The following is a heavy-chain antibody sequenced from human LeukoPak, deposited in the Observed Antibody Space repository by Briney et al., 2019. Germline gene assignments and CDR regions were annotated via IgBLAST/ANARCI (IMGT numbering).Heavy chain of an antibody. CDR2: ISNDESNK. J-gene: IGHJ1*01. V-gene: IGHV3-30*04. Sequence: GGSLRLSCAASGFSFNSYAMHWVRQAPGKGLEWLTFISNDESNKSYADSVKGRFTISRDNSKKMLYLQMNSLKVEDTAVYYCVRDGPFGSTLPEYLHHWGQGTLVTVSS. D-gene: IGHD3-10*01. CDR1: GFSFNSYA. CDR3: VRDGPFGSTLPEYLHH.